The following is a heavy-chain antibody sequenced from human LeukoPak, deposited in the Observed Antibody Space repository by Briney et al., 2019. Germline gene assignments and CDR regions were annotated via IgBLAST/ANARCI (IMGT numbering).Heavy chain of an antibody. Sequence: PGGSLRLSCAASGFTFDDYAMHWVRQASGKGLEWVSGMSGRGVSTYYADSVKGRFTISSDNSKNTLYLQMSSLTGEDTALYYCVRRGDASSGWGDHDYWGQGALVTVSS. CDR2: MSGRGVST. V-gene: IGHV3-23*01. D-gene: IGHD6-19*01. CDR3: VRRGDASSGWGDHDY. CDR1: GFTFDDYA. J-gene: IGHJ4*02.